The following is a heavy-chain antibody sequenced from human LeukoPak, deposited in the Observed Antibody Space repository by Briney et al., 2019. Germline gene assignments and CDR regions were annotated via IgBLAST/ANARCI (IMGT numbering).Heavy chain of an antibody. Sequence: SETLSLTCTVSGGSISSYYWSWIRQPARKGLEWIVRIYSSGSTIYNPSLKSRVTMSVDTSKNQFSLKLSSVTAADTAVYYCARGRYESTRLSAYYYYYMDVWGKGTTVTVSS. V-gene: IGHV4-4*07. CDR1: GGSISSYY. CDR3: ARGRYESTRLSAYYYYYMDV. J-gene: IGHJ6*03. CDR2: IYSSGST. D-gene: IGHD1-14*01.